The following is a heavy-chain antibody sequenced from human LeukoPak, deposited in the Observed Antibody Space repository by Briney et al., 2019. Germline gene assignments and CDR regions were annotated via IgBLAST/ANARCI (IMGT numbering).Heavy chain of an antibody. D-gene: IGHD3-22*01. J-gene: IGHJ4*02. V-gene: IGHV4-39*07. CDR2: IYYSGST. CDR3: ARVMGRGYYYDSSGYY. Sequence: SETLSLTCTVSGGSISSSSYYSGWIRQPPQKGLEWIGSIYYSGSTYYNPSLKSRVTISVDTSKNQFSLKLSSVTAADTAVYYCARVMGRGYYYDSSGYYWGQGTLVTVSS. CDR1: GGSISSSSYY.